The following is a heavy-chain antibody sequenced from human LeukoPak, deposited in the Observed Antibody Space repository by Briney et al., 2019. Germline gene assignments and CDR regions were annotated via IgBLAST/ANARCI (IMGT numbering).Heavy chain of an antibody. CDR3: ATDPNHDILTGC. Sequence: ASVKVSCKVSGYTLTELSMHWVRQAPGKGLEWMGGFDPEDGETIYAQKFQGRVTMTEDTSTDTAYMELSSLRSEDTAVYYCATDPNHDILTGCWGQGTLVTVSS. V-gene: IGHV1-24*01. CDR1: GYTLTELS. CDR2: FDPEDGET. J-gene: IGHJ4*02. D-gene: IGHD3-9*01.